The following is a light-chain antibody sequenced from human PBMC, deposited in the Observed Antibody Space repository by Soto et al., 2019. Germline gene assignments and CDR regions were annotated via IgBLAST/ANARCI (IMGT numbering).Light chain of an antibody. V-gene: IGLV3-21*04. Sequence: SYELTQPPSVSVAPGKTATITCGGNNIGTKNVRWYQQKPGQAPVLVIYYDSERPSGIPERFSGSSSGNTATLTISRVEAGDEADYYCQVWDSTSDHVFGTGTKLTVL. CDR1: NIGTKN. J-gene: IGLJ1*01. CDR2: YDS. CDR3: QVWDSTSDHV.